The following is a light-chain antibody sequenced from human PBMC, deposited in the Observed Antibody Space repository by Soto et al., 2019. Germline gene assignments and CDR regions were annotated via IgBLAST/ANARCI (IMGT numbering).Light chain of an antibody. V-gene: IGKV3-20*01. J-gene: IGKJ1*01. CDR1: QSVDTTF. Sequence: EIVLTQSPGSLSLSPGQRATLSCRASQSVDTTFFAWYQKKPGQAPRLLIQGASKRATGILDRFSGSGSGTDFTLIISRLEPEDFAVYYCQQYMSSVTFGQGTKVEIK. CDR2: GAS. CDR3: QQYMSSVT.